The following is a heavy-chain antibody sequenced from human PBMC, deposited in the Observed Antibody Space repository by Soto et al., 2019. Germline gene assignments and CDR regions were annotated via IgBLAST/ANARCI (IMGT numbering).Heavy chain of an antibody. V-gene: IGHV3-33*01. CDR3: ARGGGHLWFLEH. Sequence: QVQLAESGGGVVQPGRSLRLSCAASGFTFSDYGMHWVRQAPGKGLEWVAAIWPDGGSKYYADSVKGRFAVSRDNSKNTLNLQMSGLRAEDTAMYYCARGGGHLWFLEHWGQGTVVTVSS. CDR2: IWPDGGSK. J-gene: IGHJ5*02. CDR1: GFTFSDYG. D-gene: IGHD3-10*01.